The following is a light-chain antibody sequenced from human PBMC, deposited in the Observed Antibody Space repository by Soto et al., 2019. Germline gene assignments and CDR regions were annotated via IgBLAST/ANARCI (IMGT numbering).Light chain of an antibody. Sequence: QSVLTQPASVSESPGQSITISCTGTSSDVGNYNVVSWYQHHPGRAPKVLIYEGTKRPSGVSSRFSGSTSGNVASLTISGLHAEDEANYYCCSYAGSDTYVFGTGTKLTVL. CDR2: EGT. CDR1: SSDVGNYNV. J-gene: IGLJ1*01. CDR3: CSYAGSDTYV. V-gene: IGLV2-23*01.